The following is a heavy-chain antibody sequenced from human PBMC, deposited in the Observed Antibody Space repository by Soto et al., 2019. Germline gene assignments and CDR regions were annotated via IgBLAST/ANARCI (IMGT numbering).Heavy chain of an antibody. V-gene: IGHV4-34*01. CDR3: ARGLFRGNWFDP. Sequence: QVQLHQWGAGLLKPSETLSLTCAVYGGSFSGYYWSWIRQPPGKGLEWIGAINHSGSTNYNPSLKTRVTIAVDTCKNQFSLKLSSVTAADTAVYYCARGLFRGNWFDPWGQGTLVTVSS. CDR2: INHSGST. CDR1: GGSFSGYY. J-gene: IGHJ5*02. D-gene: IGHD3-10*01.